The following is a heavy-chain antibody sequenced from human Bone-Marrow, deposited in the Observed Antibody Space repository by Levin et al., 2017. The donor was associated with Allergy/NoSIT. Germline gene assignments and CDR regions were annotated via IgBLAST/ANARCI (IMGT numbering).Heavy chain of an antibody. CDR1: GFTFSDTY. J-gene: IGHJ2*01. Sequence: GGSLRLSCTASGFTFSDTYMTWIRQTPGKGLEWVSYISGSGNSISYADSVKGRFTISRDNSKNSLYLQMNSLGDDDTAFYYCARDKGDCRGGRCYWYFDLWGSGALVTVSS. V-gene: IGHV3-11*01. D-gene: IGHD2-15*01. CDR2: ISGSGNSI. CDR3: ARDKGDCRGGRCYWYFDL.